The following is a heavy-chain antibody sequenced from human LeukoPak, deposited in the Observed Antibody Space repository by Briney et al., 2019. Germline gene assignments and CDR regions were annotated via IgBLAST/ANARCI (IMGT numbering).Heavy chain of an antibody. CDR2: IHYSGNT. D-gene: IGHD2-8*01. CDR1: SGSISLYY. CDR3: AGNGRYNWFDP. Sequence: SETLSLTCTVSSGSISLYYGSWIRQPPGKGLEWIGYIHYSGNTNYNPSLKSRVTISVDTSKNQLSLKVSSVTAADTAVYYCAGNGRYNWFDPWGQGTLVTVSS. V-gene: IGHV4-59*01. J-gene: IGHJ5*02.